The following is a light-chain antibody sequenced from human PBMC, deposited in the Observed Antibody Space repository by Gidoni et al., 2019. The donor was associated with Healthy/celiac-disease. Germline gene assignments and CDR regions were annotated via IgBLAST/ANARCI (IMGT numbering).Light chain of an antibody. CDR3: SSYTSSSTLDYV. J-gene: IGLJ1*01. CDR1: RSDVGGYNY. V-gene: IGLV2-14*01. Sequence: QSALTQPASVSGAPGPSITISCPGTRSDVGGYNYVSWYQQHPGKAHKLMIYEVSNRPSGVSNRFSGSKSGNTASLTISGLQAEDEADYYCSSYTSSSTLDYVFGTGTKVTVL. CDR2: EVS.